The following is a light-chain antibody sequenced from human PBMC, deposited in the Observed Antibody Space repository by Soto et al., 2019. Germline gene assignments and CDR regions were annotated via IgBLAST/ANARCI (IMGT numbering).Light chain of an antibody. CDR3: QQFGSSPLT. CDR1: QSVSSSY. V-gene: IGKV3-20*01. J-gene: IGKJ4*01. CDR2: GAS. Sequence: EILLTQSPGTLSLSPGESATLSWRASQSVSSSYLAWYQQKPGQAPRLLIYGASSRATGIPDRFSGSGSGTDFTLTISRLEPEDFAVYYCQQFGSSPLTFGGGTKVDIK.